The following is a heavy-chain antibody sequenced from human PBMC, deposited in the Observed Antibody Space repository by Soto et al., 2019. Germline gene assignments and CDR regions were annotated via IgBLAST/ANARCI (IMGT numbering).Heavy chain of an antibody. CDR2: ISYDENNK. CDR3: AKDQADCSGGDCPYYYYYYGLDV. Sequence: GGSLRLSCAASGFTFSSYGMHWVRQAPGKGLEWVAVISYDENNKYYADSVKGRFTISRDNSNNTLYLQMISLRADDTAMYYCAKDQADCSGGDCPYYYYYYGLDVWGHGATVTVSS. D-gene: IGHD2-15*01. J-gene: IGHJ6*02. V-gene: IGHV3-30*18. CDR1: GFTFSSYG.